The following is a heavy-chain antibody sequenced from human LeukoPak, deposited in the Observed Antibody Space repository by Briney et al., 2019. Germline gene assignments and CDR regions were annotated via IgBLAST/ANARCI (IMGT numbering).Heavy chain of an antibody. Sequence: ASVRVSCKASGYTFTSYDINWVRQATGQGLEWMGWMNPNSGNTGYAQNFQGRLTMTRNTSISTVYMELSSLRSEDTAVYYCARGPRSGDLSLGYWFDPWGQGTLVSVSS. J-gene: IGHJ5*02. D-gene: IGHD3-10*02. CDR1: GYTFTSYD. CDR2: MNPNSGNT. V-gene: IGHV1-8*01. CDR3: ARGPRSGDLSLGYWFDP.